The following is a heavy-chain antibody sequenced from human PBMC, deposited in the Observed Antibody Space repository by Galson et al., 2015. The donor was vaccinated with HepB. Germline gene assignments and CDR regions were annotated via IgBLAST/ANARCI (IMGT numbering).Heavy chain of an antibody. CDR2: IKQDGSEK. D-gene: IGHD3-3*01. CDR3: ARDLSSNDFWSGAGDY. Sequence: SLRLSCAASGFTFSSYWMSWVRQAPGKGLEWVANIKQDGSEKYYVDSVKGRFTISRDNAKNSLYLQMNSLRAEDTAVYYCARDLSSNDFWSGAGDYWGQGTLVTVSS. CDR1: GFTFSSYW. J-gene: IGHJ4*02. V-gene: IGHV3-7*03.